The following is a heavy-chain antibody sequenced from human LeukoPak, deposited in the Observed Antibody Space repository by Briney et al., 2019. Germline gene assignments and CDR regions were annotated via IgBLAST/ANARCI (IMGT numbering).Heavy chain of an antibody. Sequence: GGSLRLSCAASGFTFSSYSMNWVRQAPGKGLEWVSYISSSSSTIYYADSVKGRFTISRDNAKNSLYLQMNSLRAKDTAVYYCARDSLIKGNDYWGQGTLVTVSS. V-gene: IGHV3-48*04. J-gene: IGHJ4*02. CDR1: GFTFSSYS. CDR3: ARDSLIKGNDY. CDR2: ISSSSSTI. D-gene: IGHD3-16*01.